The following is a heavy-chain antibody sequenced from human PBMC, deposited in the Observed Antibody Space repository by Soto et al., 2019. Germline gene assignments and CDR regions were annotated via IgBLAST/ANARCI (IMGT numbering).Heavy chain of an antibody. J-gene: IGHJ6*02. CDR2: ISSSSSYI. CDR3: ARDQRDSYGQDYYYYGMDV. D-gene: IGHD5-18*01. V-gene: IGHV3-21*01. CDR1: GFTFSSYS. Sequence: GGSLRLSCAASGFTFSSYSMNWVRQAPGKGLEWVSSISSSSSYIYYADSVKGRFTISRDNAKNSLYLQMNSLRAEDTAVYYCARDQRDSYGQDYYYYGMDVWGQGTTVTVSS.